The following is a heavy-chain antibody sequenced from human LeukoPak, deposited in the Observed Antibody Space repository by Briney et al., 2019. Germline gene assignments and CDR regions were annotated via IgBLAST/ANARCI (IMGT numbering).Heavy chain of an antibody. J-gene: IGHJ4*02. D-gene: IGHD2-15*01. CDR1: GGSFSGYY. CDR2: INHSGST. V-gene: IGHV4-34*01. CDR3: AVGYCSGGSCPQHFDY. Sequence: SETLSLTCAVYGGSFSGYYWSWIRQPPGKGLAWIGEINHSGSTNYNPSLKSRVTISVDTSKNQFSLKLSSVTAADTAVYYCAVGYCSGGSCPQHFDYWGQGTLVTVSS.